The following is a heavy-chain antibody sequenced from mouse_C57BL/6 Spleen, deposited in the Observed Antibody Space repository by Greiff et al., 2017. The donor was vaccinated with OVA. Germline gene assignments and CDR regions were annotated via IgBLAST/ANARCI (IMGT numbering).Heavy chain of an antibody. CDR2: IWRGGST. V-gene: IGHV2-5*01. CDR3: AKKSYYGSSDYYAMDY. D-gene: IGHD1-1*01. CDR1: GFSFTSYG. Sequence: VMLVESGPGLVQPSQSLSITCTVSGFSFTSYGVHWVRQSPGKGLEWLGVIWRGGSTDYNAAFMSRLSITKDNSKSQVFFKMNSLQADDTAIYYCAKKSYYGSSDYYAMDYWGQGTSVTVSS. J-gene: IGHJ4*01.